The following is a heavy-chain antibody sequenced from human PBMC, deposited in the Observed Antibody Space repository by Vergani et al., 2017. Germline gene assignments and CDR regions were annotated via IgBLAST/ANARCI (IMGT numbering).Heavy chain of an antibody. Sequence: QVQLQESGPGLVKPSQTLSLTCTVSGGSISSGSYYWSWIRQPAGKGLEWIGRIHTSGSTNYNPSLKSRVTMSEDTSKNQFSLNLTSVTAADTAVYFCARGSCLGGSCYKHLFDYWGQGILVTVSS. J-gene: IGHJ4*02. CDR1: GGSISSGSYY. V-gene: IGHV4-61*02. CDR2: IHTSGST. D-gene: IGHD2-15*01. CDR3: ARGSCLGGSCYKHLFDY.